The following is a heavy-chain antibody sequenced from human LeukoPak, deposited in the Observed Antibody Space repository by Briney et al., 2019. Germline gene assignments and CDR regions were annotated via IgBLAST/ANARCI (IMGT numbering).Heavy chain of an antibody. J-gene: IGHJ4*02. Sequence: PGGSLRLXCAASGFTFSDYYMNWIRQAPGKGLEWVSYISSSATTIYYADSVKGRFTISRDNAKKSLYLQMNSLRAEGTAVYYCARDHSSSWNYFDYWGQGTLVTVSS. CDR3: ARDHSSSWNYFDY. CDR1: GFTFSDYY. CDR2: ISSSATTI. D-gene: IGHD6-13*01. V-gene: IGHV3-11*04.